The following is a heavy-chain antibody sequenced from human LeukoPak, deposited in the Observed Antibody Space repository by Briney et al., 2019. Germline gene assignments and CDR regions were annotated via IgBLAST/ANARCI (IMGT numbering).Heavy chain of an antibody. J-gene: IGHJ6*02. Sequence: SETLSLTCAVYGGSFSGYYWSWIRQPPGKGLEWIGEINHSGSTNYNPSLKSRVTISVDTSKNQFSLKLSSVTAADTAVYYCASEALGYCSSTSCPPPLFYYYGMDVWGQGTTVTVSS. CDR1: GGSFSGYY. CDR2: INHSGST. CDR3: ASEALGYCSSTSCPPPLFYYYGMDV. V-gene: IGHV4-34*01. D-gene: IGHD2-2*01.